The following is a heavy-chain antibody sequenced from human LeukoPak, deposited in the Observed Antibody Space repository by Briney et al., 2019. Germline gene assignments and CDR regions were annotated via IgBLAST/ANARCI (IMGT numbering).Heavy chain of an antibody. CDR2: IYESGQTT. J-gene: IGHJ4*02. CDR1: GFTFSSHA. D-gene: IGHD2-21*01. Sequence: GGSLRLSCVGSGFTFSSHAMSWVRQAPEKGLEWVSGIYESGQTTHYADSVRGRFSISRDNSKNTLYLQMDSLRDEDTAIYYCAKDYRIGYSDHFDYWGQGALVTVSS. CDR3: AKDYRIGYSDHFDY. V-gene: IGHV3-23*01.